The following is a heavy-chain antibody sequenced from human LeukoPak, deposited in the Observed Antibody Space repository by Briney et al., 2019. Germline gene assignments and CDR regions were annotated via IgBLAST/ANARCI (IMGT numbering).Heavy chain of an antibody. V-gene: IGHV6-1*01. Sequence: SQTLSLACAISGDSVSSNSAAWNWIRQSPSRGLEWLGRTYYRSKWYNDYAVSVKSRITINPDTSKNQFSLQLNSVTPEDTAVYYCARGGPYNYDGTGYKYWGQGTLVTVSS. J-gene: IGHJ4*02. CDR1: GDSVSSNSAA. CDR3: ARGGPYNYDGTGYKY. D-gene: IGHD3-22*01. CDR2: TYYRSKWYN.